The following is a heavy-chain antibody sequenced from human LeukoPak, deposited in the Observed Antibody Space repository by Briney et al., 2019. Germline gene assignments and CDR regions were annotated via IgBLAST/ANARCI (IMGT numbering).Heavy chain of an antibody. CDR3: ARNCSRTSCSGTFDI. Sequence: PSETLSLTCTASNGSISSSRYYWAWIRQPPGKGLEWIGSIYYSGSTHYNPSQKSRVTISVDTSKNQFFLRLSSGTAADTAVYYCARNCSRTSCSGTFDIWGRGTMVTVSS. CDR1: NGSISSSRYY. V-gene: IGHV4-39*01. CDR2: IYYSGST. D-gene: IGHD2-2*01. J-gene: IGHJ3*02.